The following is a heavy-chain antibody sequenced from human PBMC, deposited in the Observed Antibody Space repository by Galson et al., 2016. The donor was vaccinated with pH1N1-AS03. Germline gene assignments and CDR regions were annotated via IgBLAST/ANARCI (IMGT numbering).Heavy chain of an antibody. Sequence: ETLSLTCSVSGAPITSGSHYWTWIGQLPGKGLEWIGYIYYSGTTKFNPSLATRVTMSVDRSKSQFSLNLMSVTAADTAVYYCARDGQLWPHYYPLDVWGQGTTVTVSS. D-gene: IGHD3-22*01. CDR1: GAPITSGSHY. CDR2: IYYSGTT. CDR3: ARDGQLWPHYYPLDV. V-gene: IGHV4-61*01. J-gene: IGHJ6*02.